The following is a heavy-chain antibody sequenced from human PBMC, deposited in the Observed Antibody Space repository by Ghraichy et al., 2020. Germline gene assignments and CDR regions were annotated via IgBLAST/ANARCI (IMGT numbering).Heavy chain of an antibody. V-gene: IGHV1-18*01. CDR3: AREGVGQQLANDAFDI. CDR1: GYTFTSYG. J-gene: IGHJ3*02. Sequence: ASVKVSCKASGYTFTSYGISWVRQAPGQGLEWMGWISAYNGNTNYAQKLQGRVTMTTDTSTSTAYMELRSLRSDDTAVYYCAREGVGQQLANDAFDIWGQGTMVTVSS. CDR2: ISAYNGNT. D-gene: IGHD6-13*01.